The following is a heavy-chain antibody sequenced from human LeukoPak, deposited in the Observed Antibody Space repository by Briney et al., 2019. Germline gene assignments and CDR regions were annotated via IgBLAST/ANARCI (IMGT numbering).Heavy chain of an antibody. Sequence: ASVKVSCKASGYTFTSYYMHWVRQAPGQGLEWMGIINPSGGSTSYAQKFQGRVTMTRDTSTSTVYMELSSLRSEDTAVYYCARDRHYYDSSGYYAFDYWGQGTLVTVSS. CDR1: GYTFTSYY. V-gene: IGHV1-46*01. J-gene: IGHJ4*02. D-gene: IGHD3-22*01. CDR2: INPSGGST. CDR3: ARDRHYYDSSGYYAFDY.